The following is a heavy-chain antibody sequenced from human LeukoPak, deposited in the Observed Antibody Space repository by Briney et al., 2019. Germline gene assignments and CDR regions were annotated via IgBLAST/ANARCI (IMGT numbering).Heavy chain of an antibody. CDR1: GFTFSDYY. D-gene: IGHD2-2*02. CDR3: ARDHCSSTSCYTEHYYYYMDV. Sequence: GGSLRLSCAASGFTFSDYYMSWIRQAPGKGLEWVSYISSSGSTIYYADSVKGRFTISRDNAKNSLYLQMNSLRAEDMAVYYCARDHCSSTSCYTEHYYYYMDVWGKGTTVTVSS. J-gene: IGHJ6*03. V-gene: IGHV3-11*04. CDR2: ISSSGSTI.